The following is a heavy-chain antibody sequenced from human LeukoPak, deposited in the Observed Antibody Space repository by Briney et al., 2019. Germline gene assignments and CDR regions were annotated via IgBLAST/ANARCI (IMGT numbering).Heavy chain of an antibody. J-gene: IGHJ4*02. CDR3: ATSLELLRPVGY. V-gene: IGHV3-74*01. CDR1: GFTFSIYW. D-gene: IGHD1-26*01. CDR2: INSDGSST. Sequence: GGSLRLSCAASGFTFSIYWVHWVRQAPGKGLVWVSSINSDGSSTSYADSVKGRFTISRDNAKNTLYLRMSSLRPEDTAVYYCATSLELLRPVGYWGQGTLVTVSS.